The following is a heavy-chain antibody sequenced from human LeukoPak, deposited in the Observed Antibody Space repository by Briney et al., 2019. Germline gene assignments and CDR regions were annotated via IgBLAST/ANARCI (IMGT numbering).Heavy chain of an antibody. J-gene: IGHJ4*02. CDR3: ARGDGYSGYDWN. Sequence: ASVKVSCKASGYTFTGYYMHWVRQAPGQGLEWMGWINPNSGGTNYAQKFQGRATMTRDTSISTAYMELSRLRSDDTAVYYCARGDGYSGYDWNWGQGTLVTVSS. D-gene: IGHD5-12*01. V-gene: IGHV1-2*02. CDR2: INPNSGGT. CDR1: GYTFTGYY.